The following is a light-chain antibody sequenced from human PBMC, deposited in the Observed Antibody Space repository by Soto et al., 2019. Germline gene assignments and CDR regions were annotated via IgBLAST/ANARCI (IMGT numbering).Light chain of an antibody. Sequence: DIRMTQSPPSLSASVGDKITITCRASQGINNYLAWYQQKPGEVPKLLIYAASTLQSGVSSRFSGSGSGTVFTLTINSLQPEDVGSYYCQKYNSVPRTFGQGTNVEIK. CDR2: AAS. CDR1: QGINNY. CDR3: QKYNSVPRT. V-gene: IGKV1-27*01. J-gene: IGKJ1*01.